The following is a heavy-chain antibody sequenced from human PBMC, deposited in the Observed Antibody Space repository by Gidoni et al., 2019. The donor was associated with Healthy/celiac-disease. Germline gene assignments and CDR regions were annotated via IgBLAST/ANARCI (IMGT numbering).Heavy chain of an antibody. J-gene: IGHJ6*02. CDR1: GGTFSSYA. D-gene: IGHD5-12*01. V-gene: IGHV1-69*01. Sequence: QVQLVQSGAEVKKPGSSVKVSCKASGGTFSSYAISWVRQAPGQGLEWMGGIIPIFGTANYAQKFQGRVTITADESTSTAYMELSSLRSEDTAVYYCARRRDGYNSATDYYYGMDVWGQGTTVTVSS. CDR3: ARRRDGYNSATDYYYGMDV. CDR2: IIPIFGTA.